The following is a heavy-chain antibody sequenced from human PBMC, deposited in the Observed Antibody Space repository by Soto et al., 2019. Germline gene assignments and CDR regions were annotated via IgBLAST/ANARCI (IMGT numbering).Heavy chain of an antibody. V-gene: IGHV1-8*01. Sequence: QVQLVQSGAEVKKPGASVKVSCKASGYTFTSYDINWVRQATGQGLEWMGWMNPNSGNTGYAQKFQGRVTMTRNTSISTAYMKPSSLSSEDTAVYYCASLKILTRGFDPWGQGTLVTVSS. CDR3: ASLKILTRGFDP. CDR1: GYTFTSYD. CDR2: MNPNSGNT. D-gene: IGHD2-21*02. J-gene: IGHJ5*02.